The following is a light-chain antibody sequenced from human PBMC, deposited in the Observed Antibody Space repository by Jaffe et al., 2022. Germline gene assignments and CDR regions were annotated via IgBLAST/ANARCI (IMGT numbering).Light chain of an antibody. CDR2: DVT. J-gene: IGLJ2*01. V-gene: IGLV2-14*03. CDR1: SSDVDVYKY. Sequence: QFALTQPASVSGSPGQSITISCTATSSDVDVYKYVSWYQQHPGKAPKLIIFDVTLRPSGTSNRFSGSKSAKTASLTISGLQADDEADYFCSSYTNSSTPVVFGGGTKLTVL. CDR3: SSYTNSSTPVV.